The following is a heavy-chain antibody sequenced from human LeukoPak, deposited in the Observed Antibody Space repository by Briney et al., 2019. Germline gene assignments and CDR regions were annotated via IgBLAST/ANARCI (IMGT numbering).Heavy chain of an antibody. CDR3: AREVLSHYYYYGMDV. CDR1: GYTFTSYG. Sequence: ASVKVSCKASGYTFTSYGMIWVRQAPGQGLEWMGWISAYNGNTNYAQKLQGRVTMTTDTSTSTAYMELRSLRSDDTAVYYCAREVLSHYYYYGMDVWGQGTTVTVSS. V-gene: IGHV1-18*01. CDR2: ISAYNGNT. D-gene: IGHD2-8*01. J-gene: IGHJ6*02.